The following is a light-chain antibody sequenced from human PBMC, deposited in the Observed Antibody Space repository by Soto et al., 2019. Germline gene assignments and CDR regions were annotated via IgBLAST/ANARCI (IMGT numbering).Light chain of an antibody. CDR3: QQYNSYSSMYT. V-gene: IGKV1-5*01. CDR1: QSISNS. Sequence: DIQLTQSPSSLSASVGDRVTISCRASQSISNSLNWYQKKPGKAPNLLIYGTSGLHSGVPSRFSGSGSGTEFTLTISSLQPDDFATYYCQQYNSYSSMYTFGQGTRLEIK. J-gene: IGKJ5*01. CDR2: GTS.